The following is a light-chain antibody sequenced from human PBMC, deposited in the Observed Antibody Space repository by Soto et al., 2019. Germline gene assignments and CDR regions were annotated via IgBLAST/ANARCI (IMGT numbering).Light chain of an antibody. CDR3: AAWDDSLSGVV. CDR2: RNN. Sequence: QSVLTQPPSASGTPGQRVTISCSGSSSNIGSYYVYWYQQLPGTAPKLLIYRNNQRPSGVPDRFSGSKSGTSASLAISGLRSEDEADYYCAAWDDSLSGVVFGGGTKATVL. CDR1: SSNIGSYY. V-gene: IGLV1-47*01. J-gene: IGLJ2*01.